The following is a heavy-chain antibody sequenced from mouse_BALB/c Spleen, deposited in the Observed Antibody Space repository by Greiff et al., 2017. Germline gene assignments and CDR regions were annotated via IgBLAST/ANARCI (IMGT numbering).Heavy chain of an antibody. V-gene: IGHV14-3*02. CDR1: GFNIKDTY. J-gene: IGHJ4*01. CDR3: ARGGSSYDYAMDY. Sequence: EVQLQQSGAELVKPGASVKLSCTASGFNIKDTYMHWVKQRPEQGLEWIGRIDPANGNTKYDPKFQGKATITADTSSNTAYLQLSSLTSEDTAVYYCARGGSSYDYAMDYWGQGASVTVAS. CDR2: IDPANGNT. D-gene: IGHD1-1*01.